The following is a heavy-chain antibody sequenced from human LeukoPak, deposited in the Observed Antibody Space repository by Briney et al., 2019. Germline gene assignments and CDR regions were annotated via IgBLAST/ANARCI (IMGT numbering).Heavy chain of an antibody. CDR3: ARGGSSWFFDY. D-gene: IGHD6-13*01. Sequence: LAGGSLRLSCAASGFTFSSYAMSWVRQAPGKGLEWVSTISGSGSDTYYADSVKGRFTISRDHSENTLYLQMNSLRAEDTAVYYCARGGSSWFFDYWGQGTLVTVSP. J-gene: IGHJ4*02. CDR2: ISGSGSDT. CDR1: GFTFSSYA. V-gene: IGHV3-23*01.